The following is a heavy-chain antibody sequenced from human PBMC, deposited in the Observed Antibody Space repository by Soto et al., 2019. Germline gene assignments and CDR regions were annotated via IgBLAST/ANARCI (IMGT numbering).Heavy chain of an antibody. J-gene: IGHJ6*02. CDR2: IYSGGST. V-gene: IGHV3-53*02. CDR3: AREGIATVTDYYYYGMDV. CDR1: GFTVSSNY. D-gene: IGHD4-17*01. Sequence: EVQLVETGGGLIQPGGSLRLSCAASGFTVSSNYMSWVRQAPGKGLEWVSVIYSGGSTYYADSVKGRFTISRDNSKNTLYPQMNSLRAEDTAVYYCAREGIATVTDYYYYGMDVWGQGTTVTVSS.